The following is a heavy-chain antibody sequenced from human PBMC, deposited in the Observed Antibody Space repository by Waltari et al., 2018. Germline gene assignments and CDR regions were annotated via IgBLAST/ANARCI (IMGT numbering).Heavy chain of an antibody. J-gene: IGHJ4*02. CDR2: ISSSSSYI. CDR3: ARDKYGDLSLRY. CDR1: GFTFSSYS. D-gene: IGHD4-17*01. V-gene: IGHV3-21*01. Sequence: EVQLVESGGGLVKPGGSLRLSCAASGFTFSSYSLNWVRQAPGKGLEWVSSISSSSSYIYYADSVKGRFTISRDNAKNSLYLQMNSLRAEDTAVYYCARDKYGDLSLRYWGQGTLVTVSS.